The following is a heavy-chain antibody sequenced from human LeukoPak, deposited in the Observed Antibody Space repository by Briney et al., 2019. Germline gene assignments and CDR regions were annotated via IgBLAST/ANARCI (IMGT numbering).Heavy chain of an antibody. Sequence: GGSLRLSCAASGFTFSSYWMSWVRQAPGKGLEWAANIKQDGSEKYYVDSVKGRFTISRDNAKNSLYLQMNSLRAEDTAVYYCARDMYYDILTGYHYYYGMDVWGKGTTVTVSS. CDR1: GFTFSSYW. CDR2: IKQDGSEK. D-gene: IGHD3-9*01. CDR3: ARDMYYDILTGYHYYYGMDV. V-gene: IGHV3-7*03. J-gene: IGHJ6*04.